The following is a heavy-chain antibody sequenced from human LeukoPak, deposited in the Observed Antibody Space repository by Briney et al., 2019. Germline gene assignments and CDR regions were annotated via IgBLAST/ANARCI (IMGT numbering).Heavy chain of an antibody. CDR3: ARDEVVVITYHFDY. Sequence: GGSLRLSCAASRFTFSSYWMSWVRQAPGKGLEWVANIKQEGSEKYYVDSVKGRFTISRDNAKNPLYLQMNSLRAEDTAVYYCARDEVVVITYHFDYWGQGTLVTVSS. V-gene: IGHV3-7*01. D-gene: IGHD3-22*01. J-gene: IGHJ4*02. CDR1: RFTFSSYW. CDR2: IKQEGSEK.